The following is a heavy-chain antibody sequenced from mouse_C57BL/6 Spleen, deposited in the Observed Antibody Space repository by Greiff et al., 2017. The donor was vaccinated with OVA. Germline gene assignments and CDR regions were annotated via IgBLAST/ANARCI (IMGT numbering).Heavy chain of an antibody. CDR1: GYTFTSYW. Sequence: QVQLQQPGAELVRPGASVKLSCKASGYTFTSYWMHWVKQRPGQGLEWIGMIHPNSGSTNYNEKFKSKATLTVDKSSSTAYMQLSSLTSEDSAVYYCARDDLLPYFDYWGQGTTLTVSS. CDR2: IHPNSGST. J-gene: IGHJ2*01. V-gene: IGHV1-64*01. D-gene: IGHD1-1*01. CDR3: ARDDLLPYFDY.